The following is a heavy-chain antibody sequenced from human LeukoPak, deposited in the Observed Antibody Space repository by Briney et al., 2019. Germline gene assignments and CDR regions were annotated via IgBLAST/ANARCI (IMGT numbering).Heavy chain of an antibody. J-gene: IGHJ4*02. CDR3: AKGYSSGWLYFDY. Sequence: GRSLRLSCAASGFTFDDYAMHWVRHAPGKGLEWVSGISWNSGSIGYADSVKGRFTISRDNAKNSLYLQMNSLRAEDTALYYCAKGYSSGWLYFDYWGQGTLVTVSS. D-gene: IGHD6-19*01. CDR2: ISWNSGSI. CDR1: GFTFDDYA. V-gene: IGHV3-9*01.